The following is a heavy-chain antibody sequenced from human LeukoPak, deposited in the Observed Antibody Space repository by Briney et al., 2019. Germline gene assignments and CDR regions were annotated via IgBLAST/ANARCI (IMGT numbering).Heavy chain of an antibody. Sequence: SETLSLTCTVSGGSISSGGYYWSWIRQPPGKGLEWIGYIYHSGSTYYNPSLKSRVTISVDRSKNQISLKLSSVTAADTAVYYCARGPPSSSWTNYYYYMDVWGKGTTVTVSS. CDR2: IYHSGST. D-gene: IGHD6-13*01. V-gene: IGHV4-30-2*01. CDR1: GGSISSGGYY. J-gene: IGHJ6*03. CDR3: ARGPPSSSWTNYYYYMDV.